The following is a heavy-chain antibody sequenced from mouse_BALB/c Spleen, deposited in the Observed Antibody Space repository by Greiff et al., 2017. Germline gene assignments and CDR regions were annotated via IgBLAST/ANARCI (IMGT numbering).Heavy chain of an antibody. CDR2: IRNKANGYTT. V-gene: IGHV7-3*02. J-gene: IGHJ2*01. Sequence: EVKLVESGGGLVQPGGSLRLSCATSGFTFTDYYMSWVRQPPGKALEWLGFIRNKANGYTTEYSASVKGRFTISRDNSQSILYLQMNTLRAEDSATYYCARDNYGYDFDYWGQGTTLTVSS. D-gene: IGHD1-2*01. CDR1: GFTFTDYY. CDR3: ARDNYGYDFDY.